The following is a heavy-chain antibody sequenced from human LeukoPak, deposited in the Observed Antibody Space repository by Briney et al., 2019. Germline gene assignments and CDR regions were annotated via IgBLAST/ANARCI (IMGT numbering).Heavy chain of an antibody. CDR2: IIPIFGTA. Sequence: ASVKVSCKASGYTFTSYAISWVRQAPGQGLEWMGGIIPIFGTANYAQKFQDRVTITADESTSTAYMELSSLRSEDTAVYYCARDPDYSSSSFLDYWGQGTLVTVSS. CDR1: GYTFTSYA. CDR3: ARDPDYSSSSFLDY. V-gene: IGHV1-69*13. D-gene: IGHD6-6*01. J-gene: IGHJ4*02.